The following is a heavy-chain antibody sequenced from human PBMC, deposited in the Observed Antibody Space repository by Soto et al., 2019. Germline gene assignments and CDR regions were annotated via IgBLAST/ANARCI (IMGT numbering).Heavy chain of an antibody. CDR1: GFTFSSYW. D-gene: IGHD1-26*01. CDR3: ARAKSSGSYYAFDI. V-gene: IGHV3-74*01. Sequence: GESLKISCAASGFTFSSYWMHWVRQAPGKGLVWVSRINSDGSSTSYADSVKGRFTISRDNAKNTLYLQMNSLRAEDTAVYYCARAKSSGSYYAFDIWGQGTMVTVSS. CDR2: INSDGSST. J-gene: IGHJ3*02.